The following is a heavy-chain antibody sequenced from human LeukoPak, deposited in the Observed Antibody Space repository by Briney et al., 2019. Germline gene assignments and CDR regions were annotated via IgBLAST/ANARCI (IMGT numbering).Heavy chain of an antibody. CDR3: ARDAQNWNYYESDADEREQFDY. D-gene: IGHD1-7*01. CDR2: IIPIFGTA. Sequence: GASVTVSCTASGYTFTGYYIHWVRQAPGQGLEWMGGIIPIFGTANYAHKVQGRVTITADGSTSTPSMEQRSLRSEDTAVYYCARDAQNWNYYESDADEREQFDYWGQGTLVTVSS. V-gene: IGHV1-69*13. CDR1: GYTFTGYY. J-gene: IGHJ4*02.